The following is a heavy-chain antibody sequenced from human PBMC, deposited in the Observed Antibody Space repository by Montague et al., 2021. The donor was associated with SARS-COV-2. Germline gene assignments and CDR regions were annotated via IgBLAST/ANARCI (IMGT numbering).Heavy chain of an antibody. CDR1: GGSISSYY. CDR3: ARSYYDSSGYYSTPVLDY. D-gene: IGHD3-22*01. CDR2: IYYSGST. Sequence: SETLSLTCTVSGGSISSYYWSWIRQPPGKGLEWIGYIYYSGSTNYNPSLKSRVTISVDTSKNQFSLKLSSVTAADTAVYYCARSYYDSSGYYSTPVLDYWGQGTLVTVSS. J-gene: IGHJ4*02. V-gene: IGHV4-59*01.